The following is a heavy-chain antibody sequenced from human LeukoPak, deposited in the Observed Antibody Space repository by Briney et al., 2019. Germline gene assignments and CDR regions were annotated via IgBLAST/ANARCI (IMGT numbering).Heavy chain of an antibody. Sequence: GGSLRLSCAASGFTFSSYSMNWVRQAPGKGLEWVSYISSSSSTIYYADSVKGRFTISRDNAKNSLYLQMNSLRAEDTAVYYCARDGASNYYDSSGPSPPYFDYWGQGTLVTVSS. CDR1: GFTFSSYS. CDR2: ISSSSSTI. V-gene: IGHV3-48*04. D-gene: IGHD3-22*01. CDR3: ARDGASNYYDSSGPSPPYFDY. J-gene: IGHJ4*02.